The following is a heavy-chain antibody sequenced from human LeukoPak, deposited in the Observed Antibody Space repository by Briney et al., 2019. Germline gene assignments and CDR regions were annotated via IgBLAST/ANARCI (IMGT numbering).Heavy chain of an antibody. Sequence: PSETLSLTCTVSGGSISSYYWSWIRQPPGKGLEWIGYIYYSGSTNYNPSLKSRVTISVDTPKNQFSLKLSSVTAADTAVYYCARTIPYCSGGSCYPNWFDPWGQGTLVTVSS. CDR2: IYYSGST. V-gene: IGHV4-59*01. D-gene: IGHD2-15*01. CDR1: GGSISSYY. J-gene: IGHJ5*02. CDR3: ARTIPYCSGGSCYPNWFDP.